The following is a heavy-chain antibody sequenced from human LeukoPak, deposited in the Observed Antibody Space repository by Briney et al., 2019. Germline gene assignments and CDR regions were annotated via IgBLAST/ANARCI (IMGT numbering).Heavy chain of an antibody. CDR2: IYYSVST. CDR1: GGSISSSSYY. V-gene: IGHV4-39*01. J-gene: IGHJ4*02. Sequence: SETLSLTCTVSGGSISSSSYYWGWLRQPPGKGREWIGSIYYSVSTYYNPSLKSPVTISVDTSKNQFSLKLSTVTAAATAVYYCASGRVRYYYGSGSYYPFDYWGQGTLVTVSS. D-gene: IGHD3-10*01. CDR3: ASGRVRYYYGSGSYYPFDY.